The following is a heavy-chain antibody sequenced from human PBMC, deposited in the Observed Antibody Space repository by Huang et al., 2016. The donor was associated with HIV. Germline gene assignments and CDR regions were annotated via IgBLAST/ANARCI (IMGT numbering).Heavy chain of an antibody. CDR2: ISGYNGNN. Sequence: VQLVQSESEAKKPGASVKVSCKASDYTFNTYSNNWVRQAPGQGLEWMGWISGYNGNNKYAQKFQDRVTLTTDTSTTTAYMELRTLLSDDTAVYYCARQGFGRSDAFDIWGQGTMVSVSS. CDR3: ARQGFGRSDAFDI. CDR1: DYTFNTYS. V-gene: IGHV1-18*01. J-gene: IGHJ3*02. D-gene: IGHD3-10*01.